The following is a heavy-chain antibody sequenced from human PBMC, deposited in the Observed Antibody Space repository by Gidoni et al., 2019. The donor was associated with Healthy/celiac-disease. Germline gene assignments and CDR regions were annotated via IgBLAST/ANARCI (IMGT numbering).Heavy chain of an antibody. CDR1: GFTFRDYY. CDR2: ISSSGSTI. Sequence: QVQLVESGGGLVKPGGSLRLSSAASGFTFRDYYMSWIRQAPGKGLEWVSYISSSGSTIYYADPVKGRFTIYRDNAKNSLYLQMNSLRAEDTAVYYCARDSGWSSAEYFQHWGQGTLVTVSS. D-gene: IGHD6-19*01. V-gene: IGHV3-11*01. J-gene: IGHJ1*01. CDR3: ARDSGWSSAEYFQH.